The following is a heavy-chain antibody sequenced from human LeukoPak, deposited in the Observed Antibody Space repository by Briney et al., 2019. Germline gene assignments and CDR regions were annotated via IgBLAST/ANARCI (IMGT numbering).Heavy chain of an antibody. CDR1: GYTFTSYS. D-gene: IGHD6-19*01. Sequence: ASVKVSCKASGYTFTSYSIHWVRQAPGQGLEWMGIINPSGGTTTYTQKFQGRVTMTRDMSTSTVFMELSSLRSEDTAVYYCARSWYSSSWYVGIEYWGLGTLVTVSS. CDR2: INPSGGTT. CDR3: ARSWYSSSWYVGIEY. V-gene: IGHV1-46*01. J-gene: IGHJ4*02.